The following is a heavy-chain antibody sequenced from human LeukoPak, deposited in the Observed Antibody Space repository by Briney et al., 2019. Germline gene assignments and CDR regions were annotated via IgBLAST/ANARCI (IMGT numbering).Heavy chain of an antibody. CDR2: FDPEDGET. D-gene: IGHD3-16*01. Sequence: GASVKVSCKVSGYTLTELSMHWVRQAPGKGLEWMGGFDPEDGETIYAQKFQGRVTMTEDTSTDTAYMELSSLRSEDTAVYYCATATITFGGVTSPRRYYYYGMDVWGQGTTVTVSS. V-gene: IGHV1-24*01. J-gene: IGHJ6*02. CDR3: ATATITFGGVTSPRRYYYYGMDV. CDR1: GYTLTELS.